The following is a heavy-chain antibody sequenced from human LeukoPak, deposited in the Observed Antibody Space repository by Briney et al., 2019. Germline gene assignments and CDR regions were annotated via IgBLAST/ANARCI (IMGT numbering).Heavy chain of an antibody. V-gene: IGHV3-9*01. CDR1: GFTFDDYA. D-gene: IGHD6-6*01. CDR3: AKVGARYSSSSGPFYFDY. J-gene: IGHJ4*02. Sequence: GGSLRLSCAASGFTFDDYAIHWVRQAPGKGLEWLSGISWNSGSIVYADSVRGRFTISRDNAKNSLYLQMTSLRAEDTALYYCAKVGARYSSSSGPFYFDYWGQGTLVTVSS. CDR2: ISWNSGSI.